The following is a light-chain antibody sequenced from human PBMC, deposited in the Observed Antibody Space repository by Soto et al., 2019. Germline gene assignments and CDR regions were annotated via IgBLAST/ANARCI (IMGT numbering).Light chain of an antibody. CDR3: SSYTSTSSYV. CDR1: SSDIGDYNY. Sequence: VLTQPRSVSGSPGQSVTISCTGTSSDIGDYNYVSWYQQHPGKAPKLMIYEVSNRPSGISNRFSGSKSGNTASLTISGLQADDEADYYCSSYTSTSSYVFGIGTKVTLL. CDR2: EVS. J-gene: IGLJ1*01. V-gene: IGLV2-14*01.